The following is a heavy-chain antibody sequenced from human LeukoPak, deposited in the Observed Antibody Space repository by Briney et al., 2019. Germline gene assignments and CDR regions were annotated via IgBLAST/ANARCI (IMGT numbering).Heavy chain of an antibody. Sequence: QPSETLSLTCAVSGGSISSYYWSWIRQPPGKGLEWIGYIYYSGSTNYNPSLKSRVTISVDTSKNQFSLKLSSVTAADTAVYYCARGGSYFDLWGRGTLVTVSS. J-gene: IGHJ2*01. V-gene: IGHV4-59*01. CDR1: GGSISSYY. D-gene: IGHD5-12*01. CDR3: ARGGSYFDL. CDR2: IYYSGST.